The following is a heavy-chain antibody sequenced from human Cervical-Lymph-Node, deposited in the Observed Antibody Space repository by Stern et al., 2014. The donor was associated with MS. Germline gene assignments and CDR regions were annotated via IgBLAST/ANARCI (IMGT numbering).Heavy chain of an antibody. V-gene: IGHV1-69*02. CDR2: IIPMYDIA. J-gene: IGHJ3*02. CDR3: ARVPLVVLVPTRRDAFDI. CDR1: GGTFSSYT. Sequence: VQLVQSGAEVRKPGSSVRVSCKTSGGTFSSYTISWVRQVPGQGLEWMGRIIPMYDIANYAQKFQGRVTITADKSTSTAYMELSSLRSEDTAVYYCARVPLVVLVPTRRDAFDIWGQGTMVTVSS. D-gene: IGHD2-21*01.